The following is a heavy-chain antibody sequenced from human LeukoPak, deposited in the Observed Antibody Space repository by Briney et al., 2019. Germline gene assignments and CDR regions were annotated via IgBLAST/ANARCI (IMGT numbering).Heavy chain of an antibody. Sequence: SGPTLVKPTQTLTLTCSFSGFSLSTSGVGVGWIRQPPGEALEWLALIYWNDDKVYSPSLKSRLTITKDTSKNQVVLTMANMDPVDTATYYCAGTDYYYYIMDVWGQGTTVTVSS. J-gene: IGHJ6*02. CDR2: IYWNDDK. V-gene: IGHV2-5*01. D-gene: IGHD1-1*01. CDR3: AGTDYYYYIMDV. CDR1: GFSLSTSGVG.